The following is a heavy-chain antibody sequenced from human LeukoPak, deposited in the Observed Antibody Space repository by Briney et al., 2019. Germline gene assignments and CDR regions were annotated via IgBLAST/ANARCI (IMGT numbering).Heavy chain of an antibody. V-gene: IGHV3-23*01. D-gene: IGHD3-10*01. CDR3: AKWGAWFGSVNYYGMYV. CDR2: ISDSGVTT. CDR1: GFTFSSYA. J-gene: IGHJ6*02. Sequence: GGSLRLSCAASGFTFSSYAMSWVRQAPGKGLEWVSVISDSGVTTYFADSVKGRFAISRDNSKNTVYLQMNSLRAEDTALYYCAKWGAWFGSVNYYGMYVWGQGTTVTVSS.